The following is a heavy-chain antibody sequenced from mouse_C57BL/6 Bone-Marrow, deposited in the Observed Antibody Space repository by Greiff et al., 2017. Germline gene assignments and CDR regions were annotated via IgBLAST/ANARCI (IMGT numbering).Heavy chain of an antibody. Sequence: QVQLQQPGAELVRPGSSVKLSCKASGYNFTSYWMHWVKQRPIQGLEWIGNIDPSDSETHYNQKFKDKAPLTVDKSSSTAYMQLSSLTSEYSAVYYCARLIYYYGSSYGDYWGQGTTLTVSS. J-gene: IGHJ2*01. D-gene: IGHD1-1*01. CDR3: ARLIYYYGSSYGDY. CDR2: IDPSDSET. CDR1: GYNFTSYW. V-gene: IGHV1-52*01.